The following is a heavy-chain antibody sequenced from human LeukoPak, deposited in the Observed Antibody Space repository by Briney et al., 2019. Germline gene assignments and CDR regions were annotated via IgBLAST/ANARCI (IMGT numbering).Heavy chain of an antibody. CDR1: GFTFSSYG. J-gene: IGHJ1*01. CDR3: AKLAYCGGDCYSPGPFQH. V-gene: IGHV3-30*18. Sequence: PGGSLRLSCAASGFTFSSYGMHWVRQAPGKGLEWVAVISYDGSNKYYADSVKGRFTISRDNSENTLYLQMNSLRAEDTAVYYCAKLAYCGGDCYSPGPFQHWGQGTLVTVSS. CDR2: ISYDGSNK. D-gene: IGHD2-21*02.